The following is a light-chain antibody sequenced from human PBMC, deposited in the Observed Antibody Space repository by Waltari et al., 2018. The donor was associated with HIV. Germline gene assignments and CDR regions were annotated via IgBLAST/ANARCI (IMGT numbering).Light chain of an antibody. Sequence: QSVLTQPPSASGTPGQRVTISCSGGSSNIGRNYVYWYQQLPGTAPKLLIYRNNQRPSGVPDRFSGSKSGTSASLAISGLRSEDEADYYCAAWDDSLSGHVVFGGGTKLPVL. CDR3: AAWDDSLSGHVV. CDR2: RNN. CDR1: SSNIGRNY. V-gene: IGLV1-47*01. J-gene: IGLJ2*01.